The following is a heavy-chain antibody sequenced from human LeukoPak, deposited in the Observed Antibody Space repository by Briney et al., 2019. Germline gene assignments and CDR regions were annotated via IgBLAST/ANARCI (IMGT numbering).Heavy chain of an antibody. CDR1: GYSFTDYY. CDR3: ARNLWFGESSDAFDM. Sequence: ASVKVSCKASGYSFTDYYMHWVRQAPGQGLEWMGWINPNSGGTNYAQKFQGRVTMTRDTSISTAYMDMSSLRSDDTAVYYCARNLWFGESSDAFDMWGQGTMVTVSS. V-gene: IGHV1-2*02. CDR2: INPNSGGT. J-gene: IGHJ3*02. D-gene: IGHD3-10*01.